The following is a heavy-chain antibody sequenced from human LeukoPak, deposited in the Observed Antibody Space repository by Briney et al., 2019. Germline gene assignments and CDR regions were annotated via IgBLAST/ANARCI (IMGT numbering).Heavy chain of an antibody. V-gene: IGHV4-31*03. D-gene: IGHD3-10*01. CDR1: GVSFSSGGYY. CDR3: ARDQRRITMVRGGANAFDI. J-gene: IGHJ3*02. Sequence: SETLSLTCTVSGVSFSSGGYYWIWIGQHPGKGLEGVVYIYYSGSTYYNPSLKSRVTISVDTSKNQFSLKLSSVTAADTAVYYCARDQRRITMVRGGANAFDIWGQGTMVTVSS. CDR2: IYYSGST.